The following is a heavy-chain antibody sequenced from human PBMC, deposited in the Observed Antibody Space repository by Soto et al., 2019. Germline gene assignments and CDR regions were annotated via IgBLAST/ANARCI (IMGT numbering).Heavy chain of an antibody. CDR1: GFTFSDYY. CDR3: ARGAEHRTTYYYGSGSYSYDY. J-gene: IGHJ4*02. D-gene: IGHD3-10*01. Sequence: GGSLRLSCAASGFTFSDYYMSWIRQAPGKGLEWVSYISSSGSTIYYADSVKGRFTISRDNAKNSLYLQMNSLRAEDTAVYYCARGAEHRTTYYYGSGSYSYDYWGQGTLVTVSS. CDR2: ISSSGSTI. V-gene: IGHV3-11*01.